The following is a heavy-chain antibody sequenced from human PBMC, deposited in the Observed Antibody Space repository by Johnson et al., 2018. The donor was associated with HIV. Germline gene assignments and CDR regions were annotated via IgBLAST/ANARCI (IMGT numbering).Heavy chain of an antibody. V-gene: IGHV3-30*04. D-gene: IGHD3-22*01. CDR1: GFTFSSYA. CDR2: ISYDGSNK. J-gene: IGHJ3*01. CDR3: ARGSRYTYDNDDAYLLHAFDF. Sequence: QVQLVESGGGVVQPGRSLRLSCAASGFTFSSYAMHWVRQAPGKGLEWVAVISYDGSNKYYADSVKGRFTISRDNSKNTLYLQMNSPRVEDTAVYYCARGSRYTYDNDDAYLLHAFDFWGQGTMVTVSS.